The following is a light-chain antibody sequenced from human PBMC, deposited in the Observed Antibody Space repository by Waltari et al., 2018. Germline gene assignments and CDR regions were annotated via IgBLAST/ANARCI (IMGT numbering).Light chain of an antibody. CDR1: QSVSRT. V-gene: IGKV3-20*01. J-gene: IGKJ1*01. CDR3: QKYGSLPAT. Sequence: EIVLTQSPGTLSLSPGERATLSCRASQSVSRTLAWYQQKPGQAPRLLIYDASSRATGIADRFSGSGSGTDFSLTISRLEPEEFAVYYCQKYGSLPATFGQGTKVEIK. CDR2: DAS.